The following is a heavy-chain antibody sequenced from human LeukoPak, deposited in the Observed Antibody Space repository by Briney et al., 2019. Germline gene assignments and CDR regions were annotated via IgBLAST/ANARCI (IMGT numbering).Heavy chain of an antibody. V-gene: IGHV1-69*04. CDR1: GGTFSSYA. CDR2: IIPILGIA. CDR3: ARDDPPRPYS. D-gene: IGHD3-10*01. Sequence: GSSVKVSCKASGGTFSSYAISWVRQAPGQGLEWMGRIIPILGIANYAQKFQGRVTITADKSPSTAYMELSSLRSEDTGVYYCARDDPPRPYSWGQGTLVTVSS. J-gene: IGHJ5*02.